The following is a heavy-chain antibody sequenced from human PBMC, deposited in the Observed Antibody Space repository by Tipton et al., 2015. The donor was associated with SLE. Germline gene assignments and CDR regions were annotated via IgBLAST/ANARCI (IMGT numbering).Heavy chain of an antibody. CDR1: GGSFSGYY. CDR2: INHSGST. V-gene: IGHV4-34*01. Sequence: TLSLTCAVYGGSFSGYYWSWIRQPPGKGLEWIGEINHSGSTNYNPSLKSRVTISVDTSKNQFSLKLNSVTAADTAVYYCARVPPWIAIAFDIWGQGTMVTVSS. CDR3: ARVPPWIAIAFDI. D-gene: IGHD5-12*01. J-gene: IGHJ3*02.